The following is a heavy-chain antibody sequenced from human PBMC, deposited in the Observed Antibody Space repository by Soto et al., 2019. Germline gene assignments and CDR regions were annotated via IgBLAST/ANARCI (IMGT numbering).Heavy chain of an antibody. CDR1: EFTFSSYW. CDR3: SRGGFNHGFDI. J-gene: IGHJ3*02. CDR2: IDNDGRGT. V-gene: IGHV3-74*01. Sequence: EEQLVESGGGLVQSGGSPRLSCAASEFTFSSYWMHWVRQAPGKGLVWVSRIDNDGRGTIYADSVKGRFTVTRDNTKNTLYLQMNSLRDEDTAVYYCSRGGFNHGFDIWGQGTMVTVSS.